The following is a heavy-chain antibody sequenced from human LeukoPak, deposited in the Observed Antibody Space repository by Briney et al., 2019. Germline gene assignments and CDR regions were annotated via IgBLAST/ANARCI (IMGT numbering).Heavy chain of an antibody. J-gene: IGHJ4*02. CDR1: GGSISSSNYY. Sequence: SETLSLTCTVSGGSISSSNYYWGWIRQPPGKCLEWIGNIYYSGSTYYNPSLKSRVTISVDTSKNQFSLKLSSVIAADTAVYYCARHSRAAAPDYWGQGTLVTVSS. CDR3: ARHSRAAAPDY. V-gene: IGHV4-39*01. CDR2: IYYSGST. D-gene: IGHD6-25*01.